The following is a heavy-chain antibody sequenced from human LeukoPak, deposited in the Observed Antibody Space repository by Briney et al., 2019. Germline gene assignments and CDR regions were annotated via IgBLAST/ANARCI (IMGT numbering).Heavy chain of an antibody. CDR2: LDSDGSP. V-gene: IGHV3-53*01. D-gene: IGHD6-13*01. Sequence: PGGSLRLSCAALGFTVRSDDMNWVRQAPGKGLEWVSILDSDGSPSYADSVKGRFTISRDNSKNTLDLQMNSLRAEDTAVYYCARAAAGRAYYHYGMDVWGQGTTVTVSS. J-gene: IGHJ6*02. CDR1: GFTVRSDD. CDR3: ARAAAGRAYYHYGMDV.